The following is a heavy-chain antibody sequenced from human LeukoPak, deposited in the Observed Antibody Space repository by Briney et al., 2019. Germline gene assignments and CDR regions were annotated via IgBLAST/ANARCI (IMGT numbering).Heavy chain of an antibody. J-gene: IGHJ4*02. Sequence: PGGSLRLSCAASGFTFTNYAMNWVRQAPGKGLEWVSVISGSGDATYYADSVKGRFTISRDNSKNTLYLQMNSLRAEDTAVYYCAKDSVPLAGYDFWSGYSHLGQGTLVTVSS. CDR2: ISGSGDAT. CDR1: GFTFTNYA. CDR3: AKDSVPLAGYDFWSGYSH. V-gene: IGHV3-23*01. D-gene: IGHD3-3*01.